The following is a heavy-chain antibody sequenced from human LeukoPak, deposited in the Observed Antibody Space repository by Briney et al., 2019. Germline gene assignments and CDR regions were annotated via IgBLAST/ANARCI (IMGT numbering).Heavy chain of an antibody. CDR2: IIPIFGTA. V-gene: IGHV1-69*13. J-gene: IGHJ6*02. D-gene: IGHD1-14*01. CDR1: GGTFSSYA. CDR3: ASGPSLQTTLYYYYGMDV. Sequence: GASVKVSCKASGGTFSSYAISWVRQAPGQGLEWMGGIIPIFGTANYAQKFQGRVTITADEPTSTAYMELSSLRSEDTAVYYCASGPSLQTTLYYYYGMDVWGQGTTVTVSS.